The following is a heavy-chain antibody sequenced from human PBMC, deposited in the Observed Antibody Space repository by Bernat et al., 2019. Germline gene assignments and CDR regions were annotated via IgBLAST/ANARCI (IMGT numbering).Heavy chain of an antibody. CDR3: ARDFLRERWLHRLDY. Sequence: QVQLVESGGGVVQPGRSLRLSCAASGFTFSSYAMHWVRQAPGKGLEWVAVISYDGSNKYYADSVKGRFTISRDNSKNTLYLQMNSLRAADTAVYYCARDFLRERWLHRLDYWGQGTLVTVSS. CDR2: ISYDGSNK. CDR1: GFTFSSYA. J-gene: IGHJ4*02. D-gene: IGHD5-24*01. V-gene: IGHV3-30-3*01.